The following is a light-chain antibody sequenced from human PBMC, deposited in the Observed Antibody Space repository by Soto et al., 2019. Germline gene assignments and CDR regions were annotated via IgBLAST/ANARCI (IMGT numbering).Light chain of an antibody. CDR2: INN. J-gene: IGLJ1*01. CDR1: SSNIGSKT. Sequence: QSVLTQPPSASGTPGQKVTISCSGSSSNIGSKTVNWYQQLPGTAPKLLIFINNQRPSRVPDRFSGSKSGTSASLAIGGLQSDDEADYYCAAWDASLNGYVFGTGTKVTVL. CDR3: AAWDASLNGYV. V-gene: IGLV1-44*01.